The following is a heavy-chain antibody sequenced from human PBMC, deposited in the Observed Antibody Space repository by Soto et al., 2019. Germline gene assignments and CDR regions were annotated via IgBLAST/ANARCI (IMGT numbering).Heavy chain of an antibody. CDR2: MSYDGTKQ. D-gene: IGHD6-13*01. V-gene: IGHV3-30*18. J-gene: IGHJ4*02. Sequence: QVQLVESGGGVFQPGRSLRLSCVASGFTFSTYGMHWVRQAPGKGLEWVAAMSYDGTKQYYVDSVKGRFTISRDNSRNTLFLQLNSLRDEDTAVYYCAKEYGSTWIDHWGQGTPVTVSS. CDR3: AKEYGSTWIDH. CDR1: GFTFSTYG.